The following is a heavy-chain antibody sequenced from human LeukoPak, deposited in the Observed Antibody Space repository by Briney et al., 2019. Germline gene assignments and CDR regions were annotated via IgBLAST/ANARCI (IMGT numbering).Heavy chain of an antibody. D-gene: IGHD3-16*02. CDR1: GXTFSSHW. V-gene: IGHV3-74*01. CDR2: INSDGSST. Sequence: GGSLRLSCSASGXTFSSHWIHWVRQAPGKGLVWVSRINSDGSSTTYADSVKGRFTISRDNAKNTLYLQMNSLRAEDTAVYYCARDRGYSMDVWGQGTTVTVSS. CDR3: ARDRGYSMDV. J-gene: IGHJ6*02.